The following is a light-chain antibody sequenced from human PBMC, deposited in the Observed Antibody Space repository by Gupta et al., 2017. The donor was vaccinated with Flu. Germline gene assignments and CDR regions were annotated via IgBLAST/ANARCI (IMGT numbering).Light chain of an antibody. CDR3: NSRDSTDNHLAV. V-gene: IGLV3-19*01. CDR1: SLRNPY. Sequence: SSEPPQEPAVSVDLGQTATTTFQGDSLRNPYARRYQQTPGHAPVLVIYAKNIRPSGNSDRFTGSSSGNTAALTITGAQAEDEADYDDNSRDSTDNHLAVCGGGTKL. J-gene: IGLJ2*01. CDR2: AKN.